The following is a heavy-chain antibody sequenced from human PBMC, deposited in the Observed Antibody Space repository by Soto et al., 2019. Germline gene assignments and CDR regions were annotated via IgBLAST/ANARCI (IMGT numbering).Heavy chain of an antibody. CDR1: GDSISSGYY. J-gene: IGHJ5*01. CDR3: STRAYDTNGYYRFDP. V-gene: IGHV4-38-2*01. CDR2: IYHSGTT. D-gene: IGHD3-22*01. Sequence: SETLSLTCAVSGDSISSGYYWAWIRQPPGKGLEWIGSIYHSGTTYYNPSLTSRFTISVDTSKNQFSLTLSSVTAADTAMYYCSTRAYDTNGYYRFDPWGQGTLVTVSS.